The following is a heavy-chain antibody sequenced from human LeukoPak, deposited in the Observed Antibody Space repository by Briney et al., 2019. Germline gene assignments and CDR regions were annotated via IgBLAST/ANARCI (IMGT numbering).Heavy chain of an antibody. J-gene: IGHJ4*02. CDR3: ARVGEGAAKD. V-gene: IGHV3-53*01. Sequence: GGSLRLSCAASGFTVSSNYMSWVRQAPGKGLEWVSVIYSGDNTYYADSVTGRFTISRDNSKNTLYLQMNSLRAEDTAVYYCARVGEGAAKDWGQGTLVTVSS. D-gene: IGHD1-26*01. CDR2: IYSGDNT. CDR1: GFTVSSNY.